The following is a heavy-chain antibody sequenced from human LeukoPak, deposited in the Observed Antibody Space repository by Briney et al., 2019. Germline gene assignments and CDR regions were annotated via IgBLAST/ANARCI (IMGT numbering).Heavy chain of an antibody. J-gene: IGHJ4*02. V-gene: IGHV4-39*01. CDR3: ARLATVTPPYFAY. D-gene: IGHD4-17*01. CDR1: GGSISSSSYY. CDR2: IDYSGRP. Sequence: SQTLSLTCTVAGGSISSSSYYCGWIRQPPGKGPDRIVSIDYSGRPYYSPYLQSPVTISVDTSKNKFSLKMSSVPAADTAVYYYARLATVTPPYFAYWGQGTLVTVSS.